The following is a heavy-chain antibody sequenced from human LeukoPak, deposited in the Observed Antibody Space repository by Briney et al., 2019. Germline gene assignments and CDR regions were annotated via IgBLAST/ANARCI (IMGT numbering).Heavy chain of an antibody. Sequence: SETLSLTCAVYGGSFSGYYWSWIRQPPGKGLEWIGELNHSGSTNYNPSLKSRVTISVDTSKNQFSLKLSSVTAADTAVSYCARGSTNYDFCSGYYTNYFDYWGQGTLVTVSS. CDR2: LNHSGST. J-gene: IGHJ4*02. V-gene: IGHV4-34*01. CDR1: GGSFSGYY. D-gene: IGHD3-3*01. CDR3: ARGSTNYDFCSGYYTNYFDY.